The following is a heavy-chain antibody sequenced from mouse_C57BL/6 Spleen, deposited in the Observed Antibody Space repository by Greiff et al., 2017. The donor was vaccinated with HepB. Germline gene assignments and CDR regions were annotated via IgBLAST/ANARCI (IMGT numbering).Heavy chain of an antibody. CDR2: IWRGGST. CDR3: AKEGPLYYGIRYYAMDY. CDR1: GFSLTSYG. V-gene: IGHV2-5*01. D-gene: IGHD2-1*01. J-gene: IGHJ4*01. Sequence: VQLQQSGPGLVQPSQSLSITCTVSGFSLTSYGVHWVRQSPGKGLEWLGVIWRGGSTDYNAAFMSRLSITKDNSKSQVFFKMNSLQADDTAIYYCAKEGPLYYGIRYYAMDYWGQGTSVTVSS.